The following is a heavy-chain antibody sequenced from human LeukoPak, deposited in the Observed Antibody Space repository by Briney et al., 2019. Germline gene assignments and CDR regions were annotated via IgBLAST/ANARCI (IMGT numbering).Heavy chain of an antibody. D-gene: IGHD3-22*01. CDR3: ARVYYYDSSGSDAFDI. Sequence: SGTLSLTCAVSGGSISSSNWWSWVRQPPGKGLEWIGEIYRSGSTNHNPSLKSRVTISVDKSKNQFSLKLSSVTAADTAVYYCARVYYYDSSGSDAFDIWGQGTMVTVSS. J-gene: IGHJ3*02. V-gene: IGHV4-4*02. CDR1: GGSISSSNW. CDR2: IYRSGST.